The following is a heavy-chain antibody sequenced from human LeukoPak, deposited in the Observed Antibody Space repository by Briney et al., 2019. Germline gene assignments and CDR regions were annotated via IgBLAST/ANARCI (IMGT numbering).Heavy chain of an antibody. J-gene: IGHJ4*02. CDR1: GGTFSSYA. CDR3: ARVRNSPGSQELDY. Sequence: ASVKVSCKASGGTFSSYAISWVRQAPGRGLEWMGRIIPILGIANYAQKFQGRVTITADKSTSTAYMELSSLRSEDTAVYYCARVRNSPGSQELDYWGQGTLVTVSS. D-gene: IGHD1-14*01. CDR2: IIPILGIA. V-gene: IGHV1-69*04.